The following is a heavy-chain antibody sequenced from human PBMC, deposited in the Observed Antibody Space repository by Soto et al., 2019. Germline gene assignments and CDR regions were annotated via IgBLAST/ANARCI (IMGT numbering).Heavy chain of an antibody. V-gene: IGHV3-33*01. CDR1: GFTFSSYG. CDR3: ARGEERVAMPSGY. J-gene: IGHJ4*02. D-gene: IGHD2-2*01. Sequence: PGGSLRLSCAASGFTFSSYGMHWVRQAPGKGLEWVAVIWYDGSNKYYADSVKGRFTISRDNSKNTLYLQMNSLRAEDTAVYYCARGEERVAMPSGYWGQGTLVTVSS. CDR2: IWYDGSNK.